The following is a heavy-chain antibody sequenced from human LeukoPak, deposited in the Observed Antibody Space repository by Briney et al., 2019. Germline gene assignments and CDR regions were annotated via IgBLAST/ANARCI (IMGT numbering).Heavy chain of an antibody. CDR2: ISGSGGST. J-gene: IGHJ4*02. D-gene: IGHD2-2*02. V-gene: IGHV3-23*01. CDR3: AKGCSSTSCYNHPLPPDY. CDR1: GFTFSSYA. Sequence: GGTLRLSCAASGFTFSSYAMSWVRQAPGKGLEWVSAISGSGGSTYYADSVKGRFTISRDNSKNTLYLQMNSLRAEDTAVYYCAKGCSSTSCYNHPLPPDYWGQGTLVTVSS.